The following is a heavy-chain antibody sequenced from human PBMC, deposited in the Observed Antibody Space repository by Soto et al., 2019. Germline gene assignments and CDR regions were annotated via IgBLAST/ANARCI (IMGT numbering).Heavy chain of an antibody. CDR1: GFTFSSYA. D-gene: IGHD6-13*01. V-gene: IGHV3-30-3*01. Sequence: GGSLRLSCAASGFTFSSYAMHWVRRAPGKGLEWVAVISYDGSNKYYADSVKGRFTISRDNSKNTLYLQMNSLRAEDTAVYYCARDTEQLPFDYWGQGTLVTVSS. CDR3: ARDTEQLPFDY. J-gene: IGHJ4*02. CDR2: ISYDGSNK.